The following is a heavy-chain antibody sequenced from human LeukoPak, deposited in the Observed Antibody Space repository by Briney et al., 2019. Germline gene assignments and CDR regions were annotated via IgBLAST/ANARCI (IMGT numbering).Heavy chain of an antibody. V-gene: IGHV1-46*01. D-gene: IGHD2-2*01. CDR2: INPSGGST. CDR3: ARSHVANGLVVPAAIPPQAFDY. Sequence: GASVKVSCKASGYTFTSYYMHWVRQAPGQGLEWMGIINPSGGSTSYAQKFQGRVTMTRDTSTSTVYMELSSLRSEDTAMYYCARSHVANGLVVPAAIPPQAFDYWGQGTLVTVSS. CDR1: GYTFTSYY. J-gene: IGHJ4*02.